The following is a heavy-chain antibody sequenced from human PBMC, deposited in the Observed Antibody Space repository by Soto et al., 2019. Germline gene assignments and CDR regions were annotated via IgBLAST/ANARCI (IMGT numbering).Heavy chain of an antibody. CDR3: AKDLLRPGRAYGMDV. CDR1: GFTFSSYG. CDR2: ISYDGSNK. Sequence: QVQLVESGGGVVQPGRSLRLSCAASGFTFSSYGMHWVRQAPGKGLEWVAVISYDGSNKYYADSVKGRFTISRDNSKNPLFLQMNRLRAEDTAVYYCAKDLLRPGRAYGMDVWGQGTTVTVSS. D-gene: IGHD6-25*01. J-gene: IGHJ6*02. V-gene: IGHV3-30*18.